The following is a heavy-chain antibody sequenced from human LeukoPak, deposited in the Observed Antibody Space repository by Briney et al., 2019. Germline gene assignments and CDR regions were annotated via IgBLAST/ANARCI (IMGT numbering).Heavy chain of an antibody. CDR1: GFTFSSYG. V-gene: IGHV3-7*03. Sequence: GGSLRLSCAASGFTFSSYGMSWVRQAPGKGLEWVANIKQDGSEKYYVDSVKGRFTISRDNAKNSLYLQMNSLRAEDTAVYYCARVVWFGENWFDPWGQGTLVTVSS. J-gene: IGHJ5*02. D-gene: IGHD3-10*01. CDR3: ARVVWFGENWFDP. CDR2: IKQDGSEK.